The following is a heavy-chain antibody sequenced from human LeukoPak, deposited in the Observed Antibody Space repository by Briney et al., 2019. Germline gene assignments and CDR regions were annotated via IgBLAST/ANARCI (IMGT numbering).Heavy chain of an antibody. V-gene: IGHV3-23*01. CDR3: AKRGVVIRVILVGFHKEAYYFDS. CDR2: ISDSGGKT. J-gene: IGHJ4*02. CDR1: GITLSNYG. Sequence: GGSLRLSCAVSGITLSNYGMSWVRQAPGKGLEWVAGISDSGGKTNYADSVKGRFTIPREEPKNTLYLQMNSLTVEDTAVYFCAKRGVVIRVILVGFHKEAYYFDSWGQGALVTVSS. D-gene: IGHD3-22*01.